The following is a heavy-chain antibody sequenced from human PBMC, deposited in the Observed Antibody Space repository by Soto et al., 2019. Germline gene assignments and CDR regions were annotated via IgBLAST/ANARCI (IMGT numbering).Heavy chain of an antibody. Sequence: QVQLQESGPGLVKPSQTLSLTCTVSGGSISSGVYYWSWIRQHPGKGLEWIGYIYYSGSTYYNPSHKCRVTISVGTSKYQFSFKLSSVIAADTAVYYCARALRYWCQGSQVTVSS. CDR2: IYYSGST. V-gene: IGHV4-31*03. J-gene: IGHJ4*02. CDR3: ARALRY. CDR1: GGSISSGVYY.